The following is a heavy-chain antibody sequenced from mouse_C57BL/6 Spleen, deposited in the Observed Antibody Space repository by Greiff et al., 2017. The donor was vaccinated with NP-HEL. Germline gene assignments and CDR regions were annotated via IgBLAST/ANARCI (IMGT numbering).Heavy chain of an antibody. D-gene: IGHD2-5*01. V-gene: IGHV3-6*01. J-gene: IGHJ3*01. CDR1: GYSITSGYY. Sequence: VQLKESGPGLVKPSQSLSLTCSVTGYSITSGYYWNWIRQFPGNKLEWMGYISYDGSNNYNPSLKNRISITRDTSKNQFFLKLNSVTTEDTATYYCARDYSNYVEAYWGQGTLVTVSA. CDR2: ISYDGSN. CDR3: ARDYSNYVEAY.